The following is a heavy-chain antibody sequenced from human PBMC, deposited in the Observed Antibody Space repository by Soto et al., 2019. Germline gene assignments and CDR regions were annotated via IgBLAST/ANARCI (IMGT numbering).Heavy chain of an antibody. CDR1: GGSISSYY. D-gene: IGHD5-18*01. J-gene: IGHJ6*02. V-gene: IGHV4-59*01. CDR3: ARDGYSYGYYYGMDV. CDR2: IYYSGST. Sequence: SETLSLTCTVSGGSISSYYCSWSRQPPGKGLEWIGYIYYSGSTNYNPSLKSRVTISVDTSKNQFSLKLSSVTAADTAVYYCARDGYSYGYYYGMDVWGQGTTVTVSS.